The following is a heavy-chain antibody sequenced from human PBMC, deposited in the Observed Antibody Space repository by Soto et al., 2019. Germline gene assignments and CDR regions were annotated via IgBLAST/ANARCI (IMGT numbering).Heavy chain of an antibody. J-gene: IGHJ6*02. CDR2: ISYDGRNK. CDR3: VKDGSSGWPYFYDMDV. CDR1: VFTCSSYG. Sequence: WWSLRLSCSASVFTCSSYGMHWFRQAPGKGLEWVAVISYDGRNKYYADAVKGRFTISRDNSKNTLYLQMSSLRAEDTAVYYCVKDGSSGWPYFYDMDVWGQGTTVTVSS. D-gene: IGHD6-19*01. V-gene: IGHV3-30*18.